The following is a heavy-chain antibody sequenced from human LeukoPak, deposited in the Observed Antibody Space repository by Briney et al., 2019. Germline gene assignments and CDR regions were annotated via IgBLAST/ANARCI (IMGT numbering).Heavy chain of an antibody. CDR2: ISAYNGNT. V-gene: IGHV1-18*01. Sequence: GASVEVSCKASGYTFTSYGISWVRQAPGQGLEWMGWISAYNGNTNYAQKLQGRVTMTTDTSTSTAYMELRSLRSDDTAVYYCARQHYDILTGLVDYWGQGTLVTVSS. CDR1: GYTFTSYG. J-gene: IGHJ4*02. D-gene: IGHD3-9*01. CDR3: ARQHYDILTGLVDY.